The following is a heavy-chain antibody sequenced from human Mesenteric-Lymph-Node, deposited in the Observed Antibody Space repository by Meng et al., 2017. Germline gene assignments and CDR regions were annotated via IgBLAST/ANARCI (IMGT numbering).Heavy chain of an antibody. D-gene: IGHD5-24*01. CDR1: GFTFDGYA. CDR3: ARDGYKLDAFEI. CDR2: ISWNCGSI. Sequence: GESLKISCVASGFTFDGYAMHWVRQGPGKGMEWDSGISWNCGSIGYADSVKGRFTISRDNAKNSLYLQMNSRRAEETAVYDCARDGYKLDAFEIWGQGTMVTVSS. J-gene: IGHJ3*02. V-gene: IGHV3-9*01.